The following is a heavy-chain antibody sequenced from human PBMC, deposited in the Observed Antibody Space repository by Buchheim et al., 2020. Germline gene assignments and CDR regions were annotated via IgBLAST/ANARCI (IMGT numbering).Heavy chain of an antibody. V-gene: IGHV3-48*04. Sequence: EVQLVESGGGLVQPGGSLRLSCAASGFTFSSYSMNWVRQAPGKGLEWVSYISSSSSTIYYADSVKGRFTISRDNAKNSLYLQMNSLRAEDTAVYYCARVLSHCSSTSCYAHYYYYGMDVWGQGTT. CDR1: GFTFSSYS. J-gene: IGHJ6*02. D-gene: IGHD2-2*01. CDR3: ARVLSHCSSTSCYAHYYYYGMDV. CDR2: ISSSSSTI.